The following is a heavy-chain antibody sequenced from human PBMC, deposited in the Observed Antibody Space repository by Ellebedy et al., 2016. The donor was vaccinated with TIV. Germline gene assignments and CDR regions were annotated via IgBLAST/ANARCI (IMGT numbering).Heavy chain of an antibody. Sequence: GSLRLXXTVSGGSISSSSYYWGWIRQPPGKGLEWIGSIYYSGSTYYNPSLKSRVTISVDTSKNQFSLKLSSVTAADTAVYYCARVVGYSYGRRSYFDYWGQGTLVTVSS. J-gene: IGHJ4*02. CDR3: ARVVGYSYGRRSYFDY. CDR1: GGSISSSSYY. D-gene: IGHD5-18*01. CDR2: IYYSGST. V-gene: IGHV4-39*01.